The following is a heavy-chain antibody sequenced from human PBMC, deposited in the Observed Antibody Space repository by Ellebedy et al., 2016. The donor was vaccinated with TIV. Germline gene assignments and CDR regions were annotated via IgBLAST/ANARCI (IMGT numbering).Heavy chain of an antibody. J-gene: IGHJ4*02. CDR3: ARGPMGSGSYSLDF. CDR1: GYTFTSFY. D-gene: IGHD1-26*01. Sequence: AASVKVSCKASGYTFTSFYMYWVRHAPGQGLEWMGIINPSGASTSYEQKFQGRVTMTRDTSTSTVYMELSSLRSEDTAVYYCARGPMGSGSYSLDFWGQGTLVTVSS. V-gene: IGHV1-46*01. CDR2: INPSGAST.